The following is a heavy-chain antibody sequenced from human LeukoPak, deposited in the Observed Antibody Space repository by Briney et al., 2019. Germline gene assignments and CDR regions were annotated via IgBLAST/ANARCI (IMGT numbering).Heavy chain of an antibody. J-gene: IGHJ4*02. V-gene: IGHV4-34*01. CDR2: INHSGST. Sequence: KPSETLSLTCAVYGGSFSGYYWSWIRQPPGKGLEWIGEINHSGSTNYNPSLKSRVTISVDASKNQFSLKLSSVTAADTAVYYCARGVKQWLANRYYFDYWGQRTLVTVSS. CDR1: GGSFSGYY. CDR3: ARGVKQWLANRYYFDY. D-gene: IGHD6-19*01.